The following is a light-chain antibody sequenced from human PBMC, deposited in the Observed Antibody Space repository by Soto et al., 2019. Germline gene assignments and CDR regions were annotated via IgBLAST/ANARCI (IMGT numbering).Light chain of an antibody. V-gene: IGLV1-40*01. CDR3: QSYDSSLRAWV. J-gene: IGLJ3*02. CDR1: SSNIGAGYD. Sequence: QLVLTQPPSVSGAPGQRVTISCTGSSSNIGAGYDVHWYHPLPGTAPKLLIYGNTNRPSGISDRFSASKSGSSASLAITGLQAEDEADYYCQSYDSSLRAWVFGGGTKVTVL. CDR2: GNT.